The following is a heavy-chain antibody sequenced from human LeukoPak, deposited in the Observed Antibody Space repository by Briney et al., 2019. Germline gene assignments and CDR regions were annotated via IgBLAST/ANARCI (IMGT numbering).Heavy chain of an antibody. V-gene: IGHV3-48*04. CDR3: ARGVSSWYRGFDI. D-gene: IGHD6-13*01. CDR2: ISSSGSSI. Sequence: GGSLRLSCAASGFTFSSYWMSWVRQAPGKGLEWVSYISSSGSSIYYADSVKGRFTISRGNAKNSLYLQMNSLRAEDTAVYYCARGVSSWYRGFDIWGQGTMVTVSS. J-gene: IGHJ3*02. CDR1: GFTFSSYW.